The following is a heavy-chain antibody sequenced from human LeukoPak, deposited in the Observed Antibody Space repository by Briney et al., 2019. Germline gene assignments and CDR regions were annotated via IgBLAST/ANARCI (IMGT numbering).Heavy chain of an antibody. D-gene: IGHD5-18*01. CDR3: ARHHPSYGYRSLVP. CDR1: GFTFSSYE. J-gene: IGHJ3*01. CDR2: ISSSGSTI. Sequence: PGGSLRLSCAASGFTFSSYEMNWVRQAPGKGLEWVSYISSSGSTIYYADSVKGRFTISRDNAKNSLYLQMNSLRAKDTAVYYCARHHPSYGYRSLVPWGQGTMVTVSS. V-gene: IGHV3-48*03.